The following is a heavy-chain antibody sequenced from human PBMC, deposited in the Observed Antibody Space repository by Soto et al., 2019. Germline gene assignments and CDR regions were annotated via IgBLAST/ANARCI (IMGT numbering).Heavy chain of an antibody. CDR3: ARGAGRYYDSSGYYTH. V-gene: IGHV3-74*01. CDR2: INSDGSDS. D-gene: IGHD3-22*01. Sequence: GGSLRLSCAASGFTFSNFWMHWVRQAPGKGLVWVSHINSDGSDSTHADSVKGRFTISRDNAKNTLYLQMNSLRAEDTAVYYCARGAGRYYDSSGYYTHWAQGALVTVSS. CDR1: GFTFSNFW. J-gene: IGHJ4*02.